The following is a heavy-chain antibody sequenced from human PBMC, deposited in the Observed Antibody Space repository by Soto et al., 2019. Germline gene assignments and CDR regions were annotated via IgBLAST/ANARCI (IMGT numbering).Heavy chain of an antibody. CDR1: GGSISSYY. J-gene: IGHJ3*02. Sequence: SETLSLTCTVSGGSISSYYWSWIRQPPGKGLEWIGYIYYSGSTNYNPTLKSRVTISVETSKNQFSLKLSSVTAADTAVYYCARHARGAVVVAAKINDAFDIWGQGTMVTVSS. CDR2: IYYSGST. V-gene: IGHV4-59*08. CDR3: ARHARGAVVVAAKINDAFDI. D-gene: IGHD2-15*01.